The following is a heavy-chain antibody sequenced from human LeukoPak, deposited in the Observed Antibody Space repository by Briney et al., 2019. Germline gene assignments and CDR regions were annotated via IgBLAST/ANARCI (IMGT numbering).Heavy chain of an antibody. J-gene: IGHJ6*02. CDR3: ANWVGAYGDYSDIYYYYGMDA. V-gene: IGHV3-23*01. CDR2: ISGSGGST. CDR1: GFTFSNAW. Sequence: QSGGSLRLSCAASGFTFSNAWMSWVRQAPGKGLEWVSAISGSGGSTYYADSVKGRFTISRDNSKNTLYLQMNSLRAEDTAVYYCANWVGAYGDYSDIYYYYGMDAWGQGTTVTVSS. D-gene: IGHD4-17*01.